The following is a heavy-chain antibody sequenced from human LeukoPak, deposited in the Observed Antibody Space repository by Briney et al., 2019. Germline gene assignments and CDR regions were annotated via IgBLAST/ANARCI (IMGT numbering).Heavy chain of an antibody. V-gene: IGHV4-4*07. CDR3: AREVGSTGRALDI. D-gene: IGHD1-26*01. CDR2: ISTSGTT. CDR1: GDSISSYF. J-gene: IGHJ3*02. Sequence: SETLSLTCTVSGDSISSYFWSWIRQPAGKGLEWIGRISTSGTTNYNASLKSRLTMSLDTSKHQFSLNLTSVTAADTAVYYCAREVGSTGRALDIWGQGTMVILSS.